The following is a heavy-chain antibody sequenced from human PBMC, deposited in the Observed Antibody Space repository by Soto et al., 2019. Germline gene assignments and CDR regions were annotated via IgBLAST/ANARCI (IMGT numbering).Heavy chain of an antibody. CDR3: ARSDWFDP. Sequence: AGGSVRLSCAASGFTFSGYWMHWVRQAPGKGLVWVSRIKSDGTMTMYADSVKGRFTISRDNAKNTLYLQMNSLREEDTAVYYCARSDWFDPWGQGTLVTVSS. CDR2: IKSDGTMT. J-gene: IGHJ5*02. V-gene: IGHV3-74*03. CDR1: GFTFSGYW.